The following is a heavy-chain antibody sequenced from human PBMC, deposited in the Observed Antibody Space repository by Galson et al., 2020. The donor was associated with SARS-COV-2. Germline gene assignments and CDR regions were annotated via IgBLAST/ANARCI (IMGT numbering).Heavy chain of an antibody. CDR3: AKDTSPITMVRGQKIDY. CDR1: GFTFDDYA. J-gene: IGHJ4*02. V-gene: IGHV3-9*01. CDR2: ISWNSGSI. Sequence: SLKISCAASGFTFDDYAMHWVRQAPGKGLEWVSGISWNSGSIGYADSVKGRFTISRDNDKNSLYLQMNSLRAEDTALYYCAKDTSPITMVRGQKIDYWGQGTLVTVSS. D-gene: IGHD3-10*01.